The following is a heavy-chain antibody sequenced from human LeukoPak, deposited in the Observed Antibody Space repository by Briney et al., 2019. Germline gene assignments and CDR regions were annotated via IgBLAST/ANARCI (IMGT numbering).Heavy chain of an antibody. CDR1: GFTFSSYS. V-gene: IGHV3-21*01. CDR2: ISSSSSYI. CDR3: ARAERGQLVLSAFDI. Sequence: PGGSLRLSCAASGFTFSSYSMNWVRQAPGKGLEWVSSISSSSSYIYYADSVKGRFTISRDNAKNSLYLQMNSLRAEDTAVYYCARAERGQLVLSAFDIWGQGTMVTVSS. J-gene: IGHJ3*02. D-gene: IGHD6-6*01.